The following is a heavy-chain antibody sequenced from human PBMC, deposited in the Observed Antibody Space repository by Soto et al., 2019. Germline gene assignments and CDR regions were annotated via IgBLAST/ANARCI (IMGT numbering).Heavy chain of an antibody. CDR3: ASSTTGVYVFHD. D-gene: IGHD1-1*01. V-gene: IGHV1-69*02. J-gene: IGHJ4*02. CDR1: GDTFTRSV. Sequence: QVQLVQSGAEVQNPGSSVKVSCKGSGDTFTRSVISWVRQVPGQRLEWMGRIIPVLGVENHAQNFQGRVTVTADKSTRTAYLELNSLKSEDTAIYYCASSTTGVYVFHDWGQGTLVTVSS. CDR2: IIPVLGVE.